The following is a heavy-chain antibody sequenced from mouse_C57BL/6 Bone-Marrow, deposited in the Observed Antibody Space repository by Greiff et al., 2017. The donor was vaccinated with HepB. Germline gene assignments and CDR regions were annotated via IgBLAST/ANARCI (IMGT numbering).Heavy chain of an antibody. D-gene: IGHD4-1*01. V-gene: IGHV5-6*01. CDR1: GFTFSSYG. J-gene: IGHJ2*01. Sequence: EVNLVESGGDLVKPGGSLKLSCAASGFTFSSYGMSWVRQTPDKRLEWVATISSGGSYTYYPDSVKGRFTISRDNAKNTLYLQMSSLKSEDTAMYYCARKRGTGVDYWGQGTTLTVSS. CDR2: ISSGGSYT. CDR3: ARKRGTGVDY.